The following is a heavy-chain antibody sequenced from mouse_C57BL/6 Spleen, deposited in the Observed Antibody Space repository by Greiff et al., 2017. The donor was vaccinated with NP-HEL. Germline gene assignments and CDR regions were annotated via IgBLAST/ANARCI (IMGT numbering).Heavy chain of an antibody. CDR3: AGVGYYYGSSYWYFDV. J-gene: IGHJ1*03. CDR1: GFTFSDYY. Sequence: EVQGVESGGGLVQPGGSLKLSCAASGFTFSDYYMYWVRQTPEKRLEWVAYISNGGGSTYYPDTVKGRFTISRDNAKNTLYLQMSRLKSEDTAMYYCAGVGYYYGSSYWYFDVWGTGTTVTVSS. CDR2: ISNGGGST. D-gene: IGHD1-1*01. V-gene: IGHV5-12*01.